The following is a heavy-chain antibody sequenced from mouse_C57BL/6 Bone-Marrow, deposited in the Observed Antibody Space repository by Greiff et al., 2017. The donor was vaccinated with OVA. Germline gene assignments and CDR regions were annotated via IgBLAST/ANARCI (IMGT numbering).Heavy chain of an antibody. Sequence: VQLVESGPGLVQPSQSLSITCTVSGFSLTSYGVHWVRQSPGKGLEWLGVIWSGGSTDYNAAFISRLSISKEHYNSQVFFKMNSLQADDTAIYYCARKYYGSSYVGFHWYAMDYWGQGTSVTVSS. D-gene: IGHD1-1*01. J-gene: IGHJ4*01. CDR2: IWSGGST. CDR1: GFSLTSYG. CDR3: ARKYYGSSYVGFHWYAMDY. V-gene: IGHV2-2*01.